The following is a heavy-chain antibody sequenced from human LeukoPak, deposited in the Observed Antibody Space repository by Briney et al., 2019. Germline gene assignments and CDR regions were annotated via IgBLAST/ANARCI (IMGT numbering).Heavy chain of an antibody. V-gene: IGHV3-30*18. J-gene: IGHJ6*02. Sequence: GGSLRLSCAASGFSFSNYGMHWVRQAPGKGLEWVALISIDGSYKYYADSVKGRFTISRDNSKNTLYLQMNSLRAEDTAVYYCAKDHKIVVVITTKDYYGMDVWGQGTTGTVSS. CDR3: AKDHKIVVVITTKDYYGMDV. CDR2: ISIDGSYK. D-gene: IGHD3-22*01. CDR1: GFSFSNYG.